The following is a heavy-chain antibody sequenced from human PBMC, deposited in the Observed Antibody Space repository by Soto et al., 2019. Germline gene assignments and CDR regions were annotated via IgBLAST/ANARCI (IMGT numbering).Heavy chain of an antibody. V-gene: IGHV4-30-4*01. CDR1: GGSISSGNYY. Sequence: SETLSLTCTVSGGSISSGNYYWSWIRQPPGKGLEWIGFISYSGSTYYNPSLKSRVTISVDTSKNQFSLKLTSVTAADTAVYYCARVPFGSNGVTYFDYWGQGTLVTVSS. D-gene: IGHD1-26*01. CDR3: ARVPFGSNGVTYFDY. J-gene: IGHJ4*02. CDR2: ISYSGST.